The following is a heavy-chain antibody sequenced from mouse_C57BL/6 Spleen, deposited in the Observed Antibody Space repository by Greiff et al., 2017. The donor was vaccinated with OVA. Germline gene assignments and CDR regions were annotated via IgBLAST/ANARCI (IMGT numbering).Heavy chain of an antibody. V-gene: IGHV1-42*01. CDR3: ARDYSNPWYFAV. Sequence: VQLKQSGPELVKPGASVKISCKASGYSFTGYYMNWVKQSPEKSLEWIGEINPRTGGTNYNQKFKAKATLTVDKSSSTAYMQLKSLSSEDAAVYYCARDYSNPWYFAVWGTGTTVTVSS. CDR1: GYSFTGYY. D-gene: IGHD2-5*01. J-gene: IGHJ1*03. CDR2: INPRTGGT.